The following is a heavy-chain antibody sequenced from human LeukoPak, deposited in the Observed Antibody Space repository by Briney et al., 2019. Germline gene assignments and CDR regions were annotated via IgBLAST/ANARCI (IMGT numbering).Heavy chain of an antibody. CDR1: GFTFSSYE. V-gene: IGHV3-48*03. Sequence: GGSLRLSCAASGFTFSSYEMNWVRQAPGKGLEWVSFISSDASITYYADSVKGRFTISRDNAKNLLYLQMNSLRAEDTAVYFCARDNPAWLLYYFDYWGPGTLVTVSS. D-gene: IGHD3-9*01. J-gene: IGHJ4*02. CDR2: ISSDASIT. CDR3: ARDNPAWLLYYFDY.